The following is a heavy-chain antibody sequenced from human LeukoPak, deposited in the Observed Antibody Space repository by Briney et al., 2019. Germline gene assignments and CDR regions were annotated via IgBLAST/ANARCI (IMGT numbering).Heavy chain of an antibody. D-gene: IGHD3/OR15-3a*01. CDR1: GXSFSDDY. CDR3: ARSRGTGPGAYFDY. Sequence: GGSLRLSCAASGXSFSDDYMSWIRQAPGQGLESVSYFSDTGSYTNYADSVRGRFTISRDNAKNSLYLQMNILRAEDTAVYYCARSRGTGPGAYFDYWGPGTLVTVSS. CDR2: FSDTGSYT. V-gene: IGHV3-11*03. J-gene: IGHJ4*02.